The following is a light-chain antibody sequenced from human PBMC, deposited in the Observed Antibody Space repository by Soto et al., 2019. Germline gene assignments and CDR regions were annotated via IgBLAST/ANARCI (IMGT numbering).Light chain of an antibody. Sequence: VMTHSGAAVSVSQEEDVTLSCRASQSVSSNLAWYQQKPGQAPRLLIYGASSRATGIPDRFSGSGSGTDFTLTISRLEPEDFAVYYCQQYRTFGQGTKVDIK. J-gene: IGKJ1*01. CDR2: GAS. CDR3: QQYRT. CDR1: QSVSSN. V-gene: IGKV3-20*01.